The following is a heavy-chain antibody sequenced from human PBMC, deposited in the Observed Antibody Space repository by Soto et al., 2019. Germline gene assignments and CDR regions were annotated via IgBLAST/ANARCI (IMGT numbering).Heavy chain of an antibody. Sequence: QVQLQQWGAGLLKPSETLSLTCAVYGGSFSGYYWSWIRQPPGKGLEWIGEINHSGSTNYNPSLKSRFTISVDTSKNQFCLKLSSVTAADTAVYYCARAIPRITMFGGISGDWFDPWGQGTLVTVSS. V-gene: IGHV4-34*01. D-gene: IGHD3-3*01. CDR3: ARAIPRITMFGGISGDWFDP. J-gene: IGHJ5*02. CDR2: INHSGST. CDR1: GGSFSGYY.